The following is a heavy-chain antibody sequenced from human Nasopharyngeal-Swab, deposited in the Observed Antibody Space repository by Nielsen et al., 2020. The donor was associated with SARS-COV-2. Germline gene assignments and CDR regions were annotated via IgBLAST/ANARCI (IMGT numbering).Heavy chain of an antibody. CDR3: VRSSGWYYFDY. CDR2: IYYNGNT. J-gene: IGHJ4*02. D-gene: IGHD6-13*01. Sequence: SETLSLTCTVSGDSIAYSTFYWGWIRQPPGKGLEWFGNIYYNGNTYQNPSLKSRLTISVDKSKNQVSLQLSPVTAADTAVYYCVRSSGWYYFDYWAQETQVTVSS. V-gene: IGHV4-39*07. CDR1: GDSIAYSTFY.